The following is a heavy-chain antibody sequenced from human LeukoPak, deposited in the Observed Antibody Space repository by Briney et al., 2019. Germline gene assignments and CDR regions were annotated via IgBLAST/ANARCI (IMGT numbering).Heavy chain of an antibody. V-gene: IGHV4-39*01. CDR1: GGSISSSSYY. Sequence: PSETLSLTCTVSGGSISSSSYYWGWIRQPPGKGLEWIGSIYYSGSTYYNPSLKSRVTISVDTSKNQFSLKLSSVTASDTAVQYCERHEITMVRGVIPYYFDYWGQGTLVTVSS. CDR3: ERHEITMVRGVIPYYFDY. J-gene: IGHJ4*02. CDR2: IYYSGST. D-gene: IGHD3-10*01.